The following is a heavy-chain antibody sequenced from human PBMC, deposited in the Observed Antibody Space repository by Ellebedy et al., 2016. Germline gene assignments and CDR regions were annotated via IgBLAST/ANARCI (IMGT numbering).Heavy chain of an antibody. D-gene: IGHD3-10*01. CDR3: ARRTYGSGSYSYYYYGMDV. Sequence: SVKVSCXASGYTFTGYYMHWVRQAPGQGLEWMGGIIPIFGTANYAQKFQGRVTITADESTSTAYMELSSLRSEDTAVYYCARRTYGSGSYSYYYYGMDVWGQGTTVTVSS. CDR2: IIPIFGTA. CDR1: GYTFTGYY. J-gene: IGHJ6*02. V-gene: IGHV1-69*13.